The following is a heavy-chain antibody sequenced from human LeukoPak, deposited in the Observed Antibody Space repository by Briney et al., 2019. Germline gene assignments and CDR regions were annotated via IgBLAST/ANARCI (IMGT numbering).Heavy chain of an antibody. CDR1: GRLFTSYG. J-gene: IGHJ3*01. CDR2: ISNFDGDT. D-gene: IGHD6-13*01. V-gene: IGHV1-18*01. CDR3: VRARGCSNCVLTDGFDS. Sequence: ASVKVSCKASGRLFTSYGIAWVRQAPGEGLEWVGWISNFDGDTKVAENLQGRVTLTTDSSTSTAYMVLTNLKFDDTAVYYCVRARGCSNCVLTDGFDSWGQGTKVTVS.